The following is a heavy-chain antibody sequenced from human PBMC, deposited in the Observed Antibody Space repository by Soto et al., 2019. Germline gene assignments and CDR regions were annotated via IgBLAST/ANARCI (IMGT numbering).Heavy chain of an antibody. D-gene: IGHD3-9*01. Sequence: DVQLVESGGGLVQPGGSLRLSCEASGFTFSGYDMHWVRQAAGERLEWVSAIATSGNTYYAGSVKGRFPIPRENAKNSLYLQINNVRAGDTAVYYCAREYVDWGYWYFDLWGRGTLVTVSS. J-gene: IGHJ2*01. CDR1: GFTFSGYD. CDR2: IATSGNT. CDR3: AREYVDWGYWYFDL. V-gene: IGHV3-13*01.